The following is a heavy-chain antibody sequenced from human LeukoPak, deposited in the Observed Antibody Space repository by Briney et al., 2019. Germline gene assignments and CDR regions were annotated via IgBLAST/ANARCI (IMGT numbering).Heavy chain of an antibody. Sequence: PGESLRLSCVVSGFDLCTYSMNWVRQAPGKGLEWNSYISVCSSPDTIYYADSVKGRFTISRDNAKNSLYLQRNRLRVEDTAVYYCARTKGHYDRGGLYHWGQGALVTVSS. CDR1: GFDLCTYS. CDR3: ARTKGHYDRGGLYH. V-gene: IGHV3-48*01. J-gene: IGHJ5*02. D-gene: IGHD3-22*01. CDR2: ISVCSSPDTI.